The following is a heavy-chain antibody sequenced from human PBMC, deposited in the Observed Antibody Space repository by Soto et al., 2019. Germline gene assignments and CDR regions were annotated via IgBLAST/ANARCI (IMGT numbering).Heavy chain of an antibody. CDR2: INAGNGNT. V-gene: IGHV1-3*01. Sequence: ASVKVSCKASGYTFTSYAMHWVRQAPGQRLEWMGWINAGNGNTKYSQKFQGRVTITRDTSASTAYMELSSLRSEDTAVYYCARVIYDFWREEAFDIWGQGTMVTVSS. CDR3: ARVIYDFWREEAFDI. J-gene: IGHJ3*02. CDR1: GYTFTSYA. D-gene: IGHD3-3*01.